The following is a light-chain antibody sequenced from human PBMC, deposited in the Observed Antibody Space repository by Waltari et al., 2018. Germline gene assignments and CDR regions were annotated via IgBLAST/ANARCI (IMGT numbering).Light chain of an antibody. CDR3: CSYAGSRTSWV. J-gene: IGLJ3*02. CDR2: EVS. CDR1: SSDVGSYNL. Sequence: QSALTQPASVSGSPGQSITISCTGTSSDVGSYNLVSWYQQHPGKAPKLMIYEVSKRPYALANRFSGSKSGNPASLTLSVLQAEYEADSSCCSYAGSRTSWVFGGGTKLTVL. V-gene: IGLV2-23*02.